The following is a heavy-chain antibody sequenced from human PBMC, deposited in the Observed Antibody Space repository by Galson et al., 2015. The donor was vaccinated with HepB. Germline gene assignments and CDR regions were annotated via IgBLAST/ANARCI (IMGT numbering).Heavy chain of an antibody. Sequence: TLSLTCAVYGGSFSGYYWSWIRQPPGKGLEWIGEINHSGSTNYNPSLKSRVTISVDTSKNQFSLKLSSVTAADTAVYYCARGGKRKRQWLSYWYFDLWGRGTLVTVSS. J-gene: IGHJ2*01. D-gene: IGHD6-19*01. CDR1: GGSFSGYY. CDR2: INHSGST. CDR3: ARGGKRKRQWLSYWYFDL. V-gene: IGHV4-34*01.